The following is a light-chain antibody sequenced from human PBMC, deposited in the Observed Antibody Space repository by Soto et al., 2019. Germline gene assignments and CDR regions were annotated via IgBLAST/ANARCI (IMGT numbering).Light chain of an antibody. CDR3: CSYAGSNTLV. Sequence: QSVLTQPRSVSGSPGQSVTISCTGTSSDVGRYNYVSWYQQHPDKAPKVMIYDVSKRPSGVPDRFSGSKSDNTASLTISGLLAEDEADYSCCSYAGSNTLVFGGGTKLTVL. V-gene: IGLV2-11*01. J-gene: IGLJ2*01. CDR2: DVS. CDR1: SSDVGRYNY.